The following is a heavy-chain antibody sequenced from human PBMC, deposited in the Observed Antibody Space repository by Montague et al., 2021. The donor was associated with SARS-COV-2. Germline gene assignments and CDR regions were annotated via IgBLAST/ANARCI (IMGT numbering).Heavy chain of an antibody. CDR2: INHSGST. CDR3: TREGYQVLWSDYYYYGMDV. D-gene: IGHD2-2*01. CDR1: GGSFSGYY. Sequence: SETLSLTCAVYGGSFSGYYWSWFRQPPGKGLEWIGVINHSGSTNYNPSLKSRVTFSVDTPKNQFSLKLSSVTAADTAVYYCTREGYQVLWSDYYYYGMDVWGQGTTVTVSS. J-gene: IGHJ6*02. V-gene: IGHV4-34*01.